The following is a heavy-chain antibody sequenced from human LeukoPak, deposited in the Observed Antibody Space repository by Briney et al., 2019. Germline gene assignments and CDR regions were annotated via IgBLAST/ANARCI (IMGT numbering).Heavy chain of an antibody. CDR1: GGSISSGGYS. D-gene: IGHD3-16*01. CDR3: ARDLRASGVSWYFDL. Sequence: SQTLSLTCAVSGGSISSGGYSWSWIRQPPGKGLEWIGYIYHSGSTYYNPSLKSRVTISVDRSKNQFSLKLSSVTAADTAVYYCARDLRASGVSWYFDLWGRGTLVTVSS. CDR2: IYHSGST. J-gene: IGHJ2*01. V-gene: IGHV4-30-2*01.